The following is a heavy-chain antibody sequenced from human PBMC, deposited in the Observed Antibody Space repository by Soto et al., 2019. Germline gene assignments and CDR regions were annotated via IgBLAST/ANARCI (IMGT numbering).Heavy chain of an antibody. CDR2: INAGNGNT. CDR3: ARSIVVVTALDY. Sequence: QVQLVQSGAEEKKPGASVKVSCKASGYTFTSYAMHWVRQAPGQRLEWMGWINAGNGNTKYSQKFQGRVTITRDTSASTAYMELISLRSEYTAVYYCARSIVVVTALDYWGQGTLVTVSS. V-gene: IGHV1-3*05. CDR1: GYTFTSYA. D-gene: IGHD2-21*02. J-gene: IGHJ4*02.